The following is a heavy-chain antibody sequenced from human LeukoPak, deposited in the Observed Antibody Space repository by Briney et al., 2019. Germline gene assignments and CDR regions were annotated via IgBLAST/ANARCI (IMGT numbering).Heavy chain of an antibody. CDR2: ISSSSTYT. D-gene: IGHD6-19*01. Sequence: GGSLRLSCAASGFTFSRFWMSWVRQAPGKGLEWLSYISSSSTYTNYADSVKGRFTISRDNAKNSLYLQMNSLRAEDTAVYYCARDLKGSAWYVDYWGQGTLVTVSS. CDR1: GFTFSRFW. V-gene: IGHV3-11*05. J-gene: IGHJ4*02. CDR3: ARDLKGSAWYVDY.